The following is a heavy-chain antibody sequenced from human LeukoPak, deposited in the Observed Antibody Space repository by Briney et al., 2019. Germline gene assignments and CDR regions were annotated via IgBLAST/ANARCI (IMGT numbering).Heavy chain of an antibody. CDR1: GFIFSSYW. V-gene: IGHV3-74*01. Sequence: GGSLRLSCAASGFIFSSYWMHWVRQAPGKGLVWVSRIHSDGSSTSYADSVRGRFTISRDDAKSTLYLQMNSLRAEDTAVYYCARSGWPYYFDYWGQGTLVTVSS. CDR2: IHSDGSST. D-gene: IGHD3-22*01. J-gene: IGHJ4*02. CDR3: ARSGWPYYFDY.